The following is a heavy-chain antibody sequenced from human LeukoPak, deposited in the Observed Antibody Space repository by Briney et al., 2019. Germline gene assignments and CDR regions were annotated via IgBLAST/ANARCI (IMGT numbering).Heavy chain of an antibody. J-gene: IGHJ4*02. CDR3: ARERRDCSGGSCYPYYFDY. Sequence: PGGSLRLSCAASGFTFSSYEMNWVRQAPGKGLEWVSYISSSGSTIYYADSVKGRFTISRDNAKNSLYLQMNSLRAEDTAVYYCARERRDCSGGSCYPYYFDYWGQGTLVTVS. V-gene: IGHV3-48*03. CDR1: GFTFSSYE. D-gene: IGHD2-15*01. CDR2: ISSSGSTI.